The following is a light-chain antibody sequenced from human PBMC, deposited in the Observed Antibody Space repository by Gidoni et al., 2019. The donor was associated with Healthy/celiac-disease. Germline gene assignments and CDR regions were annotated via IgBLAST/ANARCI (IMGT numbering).Light chain of an antibody. CDR3: QQRSNWPPALT. V-gene: IGKV3-11*01. J-gene: IGKJ4*01. CDR1: QSVSSY. Sequence: EIVVTQSPATLSLSPGERATLSCRASQSVSSYLAWYQQKPGQAPRLLIYDASNRATGIPARFRCSGSGTDFTLTISSLEPEDFAVYYCQQRSNWPPALTFGGGTKVEIK. CDR2: DAS.